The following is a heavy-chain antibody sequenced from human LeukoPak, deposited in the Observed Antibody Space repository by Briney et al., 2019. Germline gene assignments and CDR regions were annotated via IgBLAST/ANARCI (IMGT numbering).Heavy chain of an antibody. CDR1: GGTFSSYA. V-gene: IGHV1-69*13. CDR3: AWGYTSSSGRTMDV. CDR2: IIPIFGTA. J-gene: IGHJ6*02. Sequence: SVKVSCKASGGTFSSYAISWVRQATGQGLEWMGGIIPIFGTANYAQKFQGRVTIAADESTSTAYMELSSLRSEDTAVYYCAWGYTSSSGRTMDVWGQGTTVTVSS. D-gene: IGHD6-6*01.